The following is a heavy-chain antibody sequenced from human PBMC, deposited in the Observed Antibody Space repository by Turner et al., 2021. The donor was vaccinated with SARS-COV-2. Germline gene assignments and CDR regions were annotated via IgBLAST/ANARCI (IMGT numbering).Heavy chain of an antibody. Sequence: QLQLQESGPGLVKPSETLSLTSTVSGGSISSRSYFWGWIRQPPGKGLEWIGSIYYSVSTYHNPSLKSRVTISVDTSKNQFSLKLSSVTAADTAVYYCARNSPKWYYYDSSGYYDYWGQGTLVTVSS. CDR1: GGSISSRSYF. D-gene: IGHD3-22*01. CDR3: ARNSPKWYYYDSSGYYDY. CDR2: IYYSVST. V-gene: IGHV4-39*01. J-gene: IGHJ4*02.